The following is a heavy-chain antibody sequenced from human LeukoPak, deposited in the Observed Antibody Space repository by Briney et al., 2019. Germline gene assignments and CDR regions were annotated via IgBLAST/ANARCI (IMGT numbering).Heavy chain of an antibody. CDR1: GGSFSGYY. D-gene: IGHD2-2*02. Sequence: SETLSLTCAVYGGSFSGYYWSWIRQPPGKGLEWIGEINHSGSTNYNPSLKSRVTISVDTSKNQLSLKLSSVTAAATAVYYCTRGLRDIVVGPAAIPGYYSYYMDVWGKGTTVTVSS. CDR2: INHSGST. V-gene: IGHV4-34*01. J-gene: IGHJ6*03. CDR3: TRGLRDIVVGPAAIPGYYSYYMDV.